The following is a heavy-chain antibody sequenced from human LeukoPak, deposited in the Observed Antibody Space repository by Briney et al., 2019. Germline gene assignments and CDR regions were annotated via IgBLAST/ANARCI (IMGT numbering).Heavy chain of an antibody. V-gene: IGHV3-33*01. Sequence: GGSLRLSCGASGLSFSTYGMHWVRQAPGKGLQWVALIWNAGTNTYYADSVKGRFTISRDNSKNTLYLQMNSLRAEDTAVYYCVGDTPPGGDYYFDYWGQGTLVIVSS. D-gene: IGHD3-16*01. J-gene: IGHJ4*02. CDR3: VGDTPPGGDYYFDY. CDR1: GLSFSTYG. CDR2: IWNAGTNT.